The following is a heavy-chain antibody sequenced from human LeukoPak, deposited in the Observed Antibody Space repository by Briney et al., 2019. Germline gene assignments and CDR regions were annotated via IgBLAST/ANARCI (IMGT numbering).Heavy chain of an antibody. J-gene: IGHJ5*02. V-gene: IGHV3-23*01. CDR2: ISNDGGGT. D-gene: IGHD3-22*01. CDR1: GFIFKNFG. CDR3: ARGSSGYFTDL. Sequence: GGSLRLSSTASGFIFKNFGLMWVRQAPGKGLEWVSAISNDGGGTIYADFVKCRFNITRDNSKNTLFLKMDSPTADDTALYYCARGSSGYFTDLWGQGTLVTVSS.